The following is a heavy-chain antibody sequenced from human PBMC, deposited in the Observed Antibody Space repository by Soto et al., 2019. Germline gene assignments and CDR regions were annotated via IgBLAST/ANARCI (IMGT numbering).Heavy chain of an antibody. CDR3: ARDLGGWTDY. J-gene: IGHJ4*02. CDR1: GYTFTSYA. CDR2: LNAGNGNT. V-gene: IGHV1-3*01. D-gene: IGHD6-19*01. Sequence: QVQLVQSGAEVKKPGASVTVSCKASGYTFTSYAMQWVRQAPGKRLEWMGWLNAGNGNTKYSQKFQGRVTITSDTSASTDYMELSSLRSEDTAVYYCARDLGGWTDYWGQGTLVTVSS.